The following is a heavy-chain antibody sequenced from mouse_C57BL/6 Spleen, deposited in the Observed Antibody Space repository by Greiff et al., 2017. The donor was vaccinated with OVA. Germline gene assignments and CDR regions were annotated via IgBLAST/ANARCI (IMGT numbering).Heavy chain of an antibody. D-gene: IGHD1-1*01. CDR3: ASTVRGTYYFDY. J-gene: IGHJ2*01. Sequence: VQLQQPGAELVKPGASVKLSCKASGYTFTSYWMQWVKQRPGQGLEWIGEIDPSDSYTNYNQKFKGKATLTVDTSSSTAYMQLSSLTSEDSAVYYCASTVRGTYYFDYWGQGTTLTVSS. CDR2: IDPSDSYT. V-gene: IGHV1-50*01. CDR1: GYTFTSYW.